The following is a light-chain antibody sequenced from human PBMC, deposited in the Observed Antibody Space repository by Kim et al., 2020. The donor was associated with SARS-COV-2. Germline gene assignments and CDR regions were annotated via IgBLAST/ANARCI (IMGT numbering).Light chain of an antibody. CDR3: QVWDSTSDWV. J-gene: IGLJ3*02. CDR1: KFGDKN. Sequence: VSPGQTTNITCVGEKFGDKNTSWYEQKPGQAPVVVIYQGTKRPTGITERVSASISENTATLTISGTKAMDEADYYCQVWDSTSDWVFGGGTQLTVL. CDR2: QGT. V-gene: IGLV3-1*01.